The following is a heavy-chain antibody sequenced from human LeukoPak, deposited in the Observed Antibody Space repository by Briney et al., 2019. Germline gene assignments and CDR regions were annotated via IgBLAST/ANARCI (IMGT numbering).Heavy chain of an antibody. V-gene: IGHV3-23*01. CDR1: GFTFSSYA. CDR2: ISGSGGST. CDR3: ARETPRGLIAVAGTVTDY. Sequence: GGSLRLSCAASGFTFSSYAMSWVRQAPGKGLEWVSAISGSGGSTYYADSVKGRFTISRDNAKNSLYLQMNSLRAGDTAVYYCARETPRGLIAVAGTVTDYWGQGTLVTVSS. J-gene: IGHJ4*02. D-gene: IGHD6-19*01.